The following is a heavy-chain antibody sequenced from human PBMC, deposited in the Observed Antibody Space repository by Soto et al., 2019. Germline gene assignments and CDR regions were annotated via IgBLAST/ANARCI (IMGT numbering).Heavy chain of an antibody. J-gene: IGHJ4*02. Sequence: GGSLRLSCAASGFTLSSYGMHRVRQAPGKGLEWVAVISYDGSNKYYADSVKGRFTISRDNSKNTLYLQMNSLRAEDTAVYYCAKGLGDYVSFFDYWGQGTLVTVSS. CDR1: GFTLSSYG. D-gene: IGHD4-17*01. V-gene: IGHV3-30*18. CDR3: AKGLGDYVSFFDY. CDR2: ISYDGSNK.